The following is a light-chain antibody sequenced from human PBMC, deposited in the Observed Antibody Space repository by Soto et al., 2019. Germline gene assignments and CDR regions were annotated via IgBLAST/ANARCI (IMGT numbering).Light chain of an antibody. J-gene: IGKJ1*01. CDR2: DVS. V-gene: IGKV1-5*01. Sequence: DIQVTQSPPTLSASVGDRVTITCRASQSVSNWLAWYQQKPGKAPKLLIYDVSSLQSGVPSRFSGSGSGTEFTLTISSLQPDDFATYYCQHYKMYSPWTFGQGTKVDIK. CDR1: QSVSNW. CDR3: QHYKMYSPWT.